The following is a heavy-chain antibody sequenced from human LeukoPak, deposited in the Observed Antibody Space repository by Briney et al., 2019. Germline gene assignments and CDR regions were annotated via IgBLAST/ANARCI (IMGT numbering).Heavy chain of an antibody. CDR3: ARGGAARPDF. CDR1: GFTSSTYW. CDR2: IRGDGGEK. D-gene: IGHD6-6*01. J-gene: IGHJ4*02. Sequence: RGSLRLSSAASGFTSSTYWMNWFRQTPGKGREWVAKIRGDGGEKDHVASVKGRFPISRDNGKISLYLQMNSLRAEDTAIYYCARGGAARPDFWGQGTLVTVSS. V-gene: IGHV3-7*01.